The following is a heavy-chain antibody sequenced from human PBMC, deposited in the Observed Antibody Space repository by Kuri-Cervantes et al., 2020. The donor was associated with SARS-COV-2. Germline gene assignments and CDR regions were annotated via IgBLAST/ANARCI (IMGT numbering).Heavy chain of an antibody. V-gene: IGHV4-59*11. CDR2: IYYSGST. J-gene: IGHJ4*02. CDR1: GGSISSHY. Sequence: ESLKISCTVSGGSISSHYWSWIRQPPGKGLEWIGYIYYSGSTNYNPSLKSRVTISVDTSKNQFSLKLSSVTAADTAVYSCARGLYTITIFGVVITPPDYWGQGTLVTVSS. D-gene: IGHD3-3*01. CDR3: ARGLYTITIFGVVITPPDY.